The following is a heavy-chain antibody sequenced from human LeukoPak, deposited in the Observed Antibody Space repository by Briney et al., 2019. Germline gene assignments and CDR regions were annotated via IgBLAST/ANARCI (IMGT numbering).Heavy chain of an antibody. CDR1: GFTFSSYS. CDR3: ARAPGGGWYTLGYYYGMDV. J-gene: IGHJ6*02. Sequence: TGGSLRLSCAASGFTFSSYSMNWVRQAPGKGLEWVSYISSSGSTIYYADSVKGRFTISRDNAKNSLYLQMNSLRAEDTAVYYCARAPGGGWYTLGYYYGMDVWGQGTTVTVSS. CDR2: ISSSGSTI. V-gene: IGHV3-48*04. D-gene: IGHD6-19*01.